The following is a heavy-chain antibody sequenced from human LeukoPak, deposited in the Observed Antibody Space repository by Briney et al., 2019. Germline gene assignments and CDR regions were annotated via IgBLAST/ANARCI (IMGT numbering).Heavy chain of an antibody. CDR2: ITGSGSTT. CDR3: SKSRVLGSSTWYPTDF. CDR1: GFTFSTYA. Sequence: GGSLRLSCAASGFTFSTYAMTWVRQAPGKGLEWVSSITGSGSTTYYADSLKGQFTISTDNGKKTLYLHMNSLRADDTAVYYCSKSRVLGSSTWYPTDFWGQGTLVAVSS. D-gene: IGHD3-3*02. V-gene: IGHV3-23*01. J-gene: IGHJ4*02.